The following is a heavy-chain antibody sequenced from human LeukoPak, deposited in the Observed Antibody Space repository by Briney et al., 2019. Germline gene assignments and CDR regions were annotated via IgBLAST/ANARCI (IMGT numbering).Heavy chain of an antibody. Sequence: GGSLRLSCAASGFTFSSYGMHWVRQAPGKGLEWVAVISYDGSNKYYADSVKGRFTISRDNSKNTLYLRMNSLRAEDTAVYYCAKATGGYFDYWGQGTLVTVSS. V-gene: IGHV3-30*18. J-gene: IGHJ4*02. D-gene: IGHD1-14*01. CDR2: ISYDGSNK. CDR1: GFTFSSYG. CDR3: AKATGGYFDY.